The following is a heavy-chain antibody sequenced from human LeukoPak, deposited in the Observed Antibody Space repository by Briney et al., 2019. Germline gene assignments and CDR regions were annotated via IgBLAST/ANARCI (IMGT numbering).Heavy chain of an antibody. V-gene: IGHV5-51*01. CDR3: ARGGMVRGVPRPFDY. Sequence: GESLKISCKGSGYSFTSYWIGWVRQMPGKGLEWMGIIYPGESDTRYSPSFQGQVTISADKSISTAYLQWSSLKASDTAMYYCARGGMVRGVPRPFDYWGQGTLVTVSS. CDR1: GYSFTSYW. J-gene: IGHJ4*02. D-gene: IGHD3-10*01. CDR2: IYPGESDT.